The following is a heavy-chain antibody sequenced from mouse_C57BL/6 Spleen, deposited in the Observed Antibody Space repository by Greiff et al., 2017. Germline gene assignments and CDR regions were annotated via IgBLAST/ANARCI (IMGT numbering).Heavy chain of an antibody. Sequence: QVQLKQSGAELARPGASVKMSCKASGYTFTSYTMHWVKQRPGQGLEWIGYINPSSGYTKYNQKFKDKATLTADKSSSTAYMQLSSLTSEDSAVYYCARNYDYDAADYWGQGTTLTVSS. D-gene: IGHD2-4*01. V-gene: IGHV1-4*01. CDR1: GYTFTSYT. CDR2: INPSSGYT. CDR3: ARNYDYDAADY. J-gene: IGHJ2*01.